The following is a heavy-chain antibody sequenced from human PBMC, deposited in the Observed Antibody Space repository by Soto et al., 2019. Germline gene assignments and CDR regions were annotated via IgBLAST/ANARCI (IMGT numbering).Heavy chain of an antibody. CDR3: ARDYKGSVAANDAFDI. D-gene: IGHD2-15*01. Sequence: PSETLSLTCTVSGGSISSGGYYWSWIRQHPGKGLEWIGYIYYSGSTYYNPSLKSRVTISVDTSKNQFSLKLSSVTAADTAVYYCARDYKGSVAANDAFDIWGQGTMVTVS. CDR1: GGSISSGGYY. CDR2: IYYSGST. J-gene: IGHJ3*02. V-gene: IGHV4-31*03.